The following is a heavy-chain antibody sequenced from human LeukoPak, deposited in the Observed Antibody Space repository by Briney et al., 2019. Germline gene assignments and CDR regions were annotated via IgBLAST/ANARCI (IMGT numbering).Heavy chain of an antibody. CDR2: ISGSGDNT. V-gene: IGHV3-23*01. Sequence: PGGSLRLSCAASGFTFSSYAMSWVRQAPGKGLEWVSGISGSGDNTYYADSVKGRFTISRDNSKNTLYLQMNSLRAEDTAVYYCAKDRRYCSSTSCYGYYYGMDVWGQGATVTVSS. D-gene: IGHD2-2*01. CDR1: GFTFSSYA. J-gene: IGHJ6*02. CDR3: AKDRRYCSSTSCYGYYYGMDV.